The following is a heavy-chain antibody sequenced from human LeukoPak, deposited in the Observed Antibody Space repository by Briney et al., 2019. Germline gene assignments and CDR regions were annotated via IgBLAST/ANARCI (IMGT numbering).Heavy chain of an antibody. Sequence: GASVKVSCKASGYTFTGYYMHWVRQAPGQGLEWMGWINPNSGGTNYAQKFQGRVTMTRDTSISTAYMELSRLRSDDTAVYYCARGDSDWPDYYYYYMDVWGKGTTVTVS. CDR3: ARGDSDWPDYYYYYMDV. CDR1: GYTFTGYY. CDR2: INPNSGGT. V-gene: IGHV1-2*02. D-gene: IGHD3-9*01. J-gene: IGHJ6*03.